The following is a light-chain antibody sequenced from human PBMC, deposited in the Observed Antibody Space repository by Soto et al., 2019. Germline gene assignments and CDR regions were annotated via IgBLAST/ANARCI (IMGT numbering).Light chain of an antibody. CDR1: SSDVGGYNY. V-gene: IGLV2-14*01. CDR2: EVS. CDR3: SSYRDGTTPYV. J-gene: IGLJ1*01. Sequence: QSVLTQPASVSGSPGQSITISCTGTSSDVGGYNYVSWYQQHPGKAPKLMIYEVSNRPSGISNRFSGSKSGNTASLTISRLQSEDEADYYCSSYRDGTTPYVFGTGTKLTVL.